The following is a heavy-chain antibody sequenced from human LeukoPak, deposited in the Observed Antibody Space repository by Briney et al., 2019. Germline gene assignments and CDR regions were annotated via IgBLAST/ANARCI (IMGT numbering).Heavy chain of an antibody. Sequence: HPGRSLRLSCAASGFTFSSYAMHWVRQAPGKGLEWVAVISYDGSNKYYADSVKGRFTISRDNSKNTLYLQMNSLRAEDTAVYYCASSEPLLYGGVDYWGQGTLVTVSS. CDR1: GFTFSSYA. D-gene: IGHD2-2*02. J-gene: IGHJ4*02. V-gene: IGHV3-30*04. CDR2: ISYDGSNK. CDR3: ASSEPLLYGGVDY.